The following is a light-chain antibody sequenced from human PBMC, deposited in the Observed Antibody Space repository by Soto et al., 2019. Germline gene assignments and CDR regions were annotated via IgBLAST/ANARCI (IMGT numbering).Light chain of an antibody. V-gene: IGKV1-12*01. J-gene: IGKJ2*01. Sequence: DIQMTQSTSSVSASVGDKITITCRASQPVNTWLAWYQQKPGKAPNLLVHATSTLHRGAPSRFSGSGSGTDFSHTTRNLEPEDFATYYCQQSNSFPYTFGQGTKVDIK. CDR1: QPVNTW. CDR2: ATS. CDR3: QQSNSFPYT.